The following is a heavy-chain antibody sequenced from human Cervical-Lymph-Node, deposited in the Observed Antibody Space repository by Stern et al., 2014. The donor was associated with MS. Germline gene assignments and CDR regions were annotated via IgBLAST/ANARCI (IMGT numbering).Heavy chain of an antibody. CDR3: ARTRTSRGWFDF. CDR1: GFSLSDSGMC. J-gene: IGHJ5*01. D-gene: IGHD3-10*01. V-gene: IGHV2-70*01. Sequence: QVTLKESGPALVKPTQILTLTCTFSGFSLSDSGMCVSWIRQPPGKALEWLAFIAWDDDKYYSTSLKTRLTISKDTSKNQVVLRMTNMDPVDTATYYCARTRTSRGWFDFWGQGTLVTVSS. CDR2: IAWDDDK.